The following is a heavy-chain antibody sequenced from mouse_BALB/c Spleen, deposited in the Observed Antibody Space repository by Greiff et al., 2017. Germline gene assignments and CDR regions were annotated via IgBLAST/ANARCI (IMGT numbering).Heavy chain of an antibody. CDR2: IDPANGNT. Sequence: EVQLQESGAELVKPGASVKLSCTASGFNIKDTYMHWVKQRPEQGLEWIGRIDPANGNTKYDPKFQGKATITADTSSNTAYLQLSSLTSEDTAVYYCARCNYYAMDYWGQGTSVTVSS. CDR3: ARCNYYAMDY. D-gene: IGHD2-1*01. J-gene: IGHJ4*01. V-gene: IGHV14-3*02. CDR1: GFNIKDTY.